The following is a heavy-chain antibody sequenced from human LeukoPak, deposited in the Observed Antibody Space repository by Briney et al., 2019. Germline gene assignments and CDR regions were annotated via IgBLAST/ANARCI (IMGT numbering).Heavy chain of an antibody. CDR2: ISSSSSTI. D-gene: IGHD3-3*01. Sequence: GGSLRLSCAASGFTFSSYSMNWVRQAPGKGLEWVSYISSSSSTIYYADSVKGRFTISRDNAKNSLYLQMNSLRAEDTAVYYCASSGYDFWSGYYNFDYWGQGTLVTVSS. J-gene: IGHJ4*02. CDR1: GFTFSSYS. V-gene: IGHV3-48*01. CDR3: ASSGYDFWSGYYNFDY.